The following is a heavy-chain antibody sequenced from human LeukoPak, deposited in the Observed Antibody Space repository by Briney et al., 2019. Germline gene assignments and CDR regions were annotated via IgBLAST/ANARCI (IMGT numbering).Heavy chain of an antibody. CDR3: AKSTIAAAGRLFDY. CDR2: ISGSGGST. CDR1: GFTFSSYG. J-gene: IGHJ4*02. D-gene: IGHD6-13*01. V-gene: IGHV3-23*01. Sequence: GGSLRLSCAASGFTFSSYGMHWVRQAPGKGLEWVSAISGSGGSTYYADSVKGRFTISRDNSKNTLYLQMNSLRAEDTAVYYCAKSTIAAAGRLFDYWGQGTLVTVSS.